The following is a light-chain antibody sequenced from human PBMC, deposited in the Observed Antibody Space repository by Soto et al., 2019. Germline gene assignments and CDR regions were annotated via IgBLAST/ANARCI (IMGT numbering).Light chain of an antibody. CDR2: QGS. CDR3: CAYATSYTYV. CDR1: SSDAGKYNL. Sequence: QSVLTQPASVSGSPGQSITISCTGTSSDAGKYNLVSWYQQHPGKAPKVMILQGSKRPSGVSNRFSGSKFGNTASLTISGLQAEDEADYYCCAYATSYTYVFGTGTKVTVL. V-gene: IGLV2-23*01. J-gene: IGLJ1*01.